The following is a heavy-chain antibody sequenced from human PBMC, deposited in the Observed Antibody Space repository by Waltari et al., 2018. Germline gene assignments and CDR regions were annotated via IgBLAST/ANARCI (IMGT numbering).Heavy chain of an antibody. CDR3: VRHARTTSGGKHFDH. CDR2: MDYSGST. J-gene: IGHJ4*02. D-gene: IGHD2-15*01. CDR1: GDSISSSSYY. V-gene: IGHV4-39*01. Sequence: QLQLQESGPGLVKASETLSLTCPVSGDSISSSSYYWGWVRPPPGKGLEWMGNMDYSGSTYYNPSLKSRVTISGDTSKSQFSLKLSSVTAADTSMYYCVRHARTTSGGKHFDHWGQGMLVTVSP.